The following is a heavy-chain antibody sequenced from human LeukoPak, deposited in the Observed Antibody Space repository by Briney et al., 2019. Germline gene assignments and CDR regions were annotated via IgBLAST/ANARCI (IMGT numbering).Heavy chain of an antibody. Sequence: ASVKVSFKASGYTFTSYGISWVRQAPGQGREGMGWISAYNGNTNYAQKLQGRVTMTTDTSTSTAYMELRSLRSDDTAVYYCAGEKLPLFGLLFVPYYFDYWGQGTLVTVSS. J-gene: IGHJ4*02. D-gene: IGHD2-21*02. CDR1: GYTFTSYG. CDR3: AGEKLPLFGLLFVPYYFDY. CDR2: ISAYNGNT. V-gene: IGHV1-18*01.